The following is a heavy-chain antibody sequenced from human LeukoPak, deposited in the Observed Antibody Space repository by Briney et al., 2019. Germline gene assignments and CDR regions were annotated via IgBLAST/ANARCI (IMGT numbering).Heavy chain of an antibody. J-gene: IGHJ6*03. CDR1: GGSISSYY. V-gene: IGHV4-59*01. Sequence: SETLSLTCTVSGGSISSYYWSWIRQPPGKGLEWIGYIYYSGSTNYNPSLKSRVTISVDTSKNQFSLKLTSVTAADTAVYYCARVRELVIYYYIDVWGKGTTVTVS. CDR2: IYYSGST. CDR3: ARVRELVIYYYIDV. D-gene: IGHD3-10*01.